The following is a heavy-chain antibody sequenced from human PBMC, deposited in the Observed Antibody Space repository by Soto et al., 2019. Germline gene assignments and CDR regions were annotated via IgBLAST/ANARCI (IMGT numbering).Heavy chain of an antibody. CDR3: ARNGDYSDYYYYGMDV. CDR1: GGSISSSNG. J-gene: IGHJ6*02. CDR2: IYHSGST. D-gene: IGHD4-17*01. V-gene: IGHV4-4*02. Sequence: SETLSLTRAVSGGSISSSNGWSWVRQPPGKGLEWIGEIYHSGSTNYNPSLKSRVTISVDKSKNQFSLKLSSVTAADTAVYYCARNGDYSDYYYYGMDVWGQETTVTVSS.